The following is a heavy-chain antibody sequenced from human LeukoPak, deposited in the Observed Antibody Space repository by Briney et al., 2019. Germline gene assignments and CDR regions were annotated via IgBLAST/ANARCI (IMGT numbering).Heavy chain of an antibody. D-gene: IGHD2-2*01. Sequence: GGSLRLSCAASGFTFSSSAMSWVRQAPGKGLEWVSSMSASGASTYYGDSVKGRFTISRDNSKNTLYLQMNSLRAEDTAVYYCAKAPRGYCSSTSCRGYYYYYGMDVWGQGTTVTVSS. J-gene: IGHJ6*02. CDR2: MSASGAST. CDR3: AKAPRGYCSSTSCRGYYYYYGMDV. CDR1: GFTFSSSA. V-gene: IGHV3-23*01.